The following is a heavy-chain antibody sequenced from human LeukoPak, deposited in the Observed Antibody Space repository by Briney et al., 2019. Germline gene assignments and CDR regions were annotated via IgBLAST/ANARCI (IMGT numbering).Heavy chain of an antibody. CDR2: IKEDGSEQ. J-gene: IGHJ4*02. D-gene: IGHD3-22*01. Sequence: GGSLRLSCAASAFTFSSYWMSWVRQAPGKGLEWVANIKEDGSEQYYVDSLKGRFTVSRDNAKNSLYLQMNSLRAEDTAVYYCVRDSYSRDLDYWGQGTLVTVSS. CDR3: VRDSYSRDLDY. CDR1: AFTFSSYW. V-gene: IGHV3-7*01.